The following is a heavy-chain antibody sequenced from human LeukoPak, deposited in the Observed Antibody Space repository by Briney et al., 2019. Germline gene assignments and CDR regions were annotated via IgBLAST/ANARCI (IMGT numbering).Heavy chain of an antibody. CDR2: MNPNSGNT. CDR1: GYTFTSYG. CDR3: ARLPRIAVAGTGTTGIDY. V-gene: IGHV1-8*02. J-gene: IGHJ4*02. Sequence: ASVKVSCKASGYTFTSYGISWVRQAPGQGLEWMGWMNPNSGNTGYAQKFQGRVTMTRNTSISTAYMELSSLRSEDTAVYYCARLPRIAVAGTGTTGIDYWGQGTLVTVSS. D-gene: IGHD6-19*01.